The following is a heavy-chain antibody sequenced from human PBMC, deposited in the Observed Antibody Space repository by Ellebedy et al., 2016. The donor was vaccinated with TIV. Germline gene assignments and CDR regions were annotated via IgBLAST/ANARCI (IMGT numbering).Heavy chain of an antibody. J-gene: IGHJ5*02. CDR2: IWYDGSNK. CDR3: AVVEDDILTGPRDWGFDP. Sequence: GGSLRLSXAASGFTFSSYGMHWVRQAPGKGLEWVAVIWYDGSNKYYADSVKGRFTISRDNSKNTLYLQMNSLRAEDTAVYYCAVVEDDILTGPRDWGFDPWGQGTLVTVSS. D-gene: IGHD3-9*01. CDR1: GFTFSSYG. V-gene: IGHV3-33*01.